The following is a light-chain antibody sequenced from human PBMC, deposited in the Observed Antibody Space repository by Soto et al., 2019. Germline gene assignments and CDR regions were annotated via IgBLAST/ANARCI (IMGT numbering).Light chain of an antibody. J-gene: IGKJ1*01. CDR2: DAS. V-gene: IGKV1-5*01. CDR3: QQYNSDGT. Sequence: DIQMNQSPSTLYASVGDRVTITCRASQSISSWLAWYQQKPGQAPKLLIYDASSLESGVPSRFSGSGSGTEIALTISSLQPDDFATDYCQQYNSDGTVGQATKVEIK. CDR1: QSISSW.